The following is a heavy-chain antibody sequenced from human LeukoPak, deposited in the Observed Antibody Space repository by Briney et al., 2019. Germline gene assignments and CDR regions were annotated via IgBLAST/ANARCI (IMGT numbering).Heavy chain of an antibody. Sequence: GGSLRLSCAASGFTFSSYSMNWVRQAPGKGLEWVSSISSSSSYIYYADSVKGRFTISRYNAKNSLYLQMNSLRAEDTAVYYCARVPNDILTGYYDYWGQGTLVTVSS. CDR2: ISSSSSYI. CDR3: ARVPNDILTGYYDY. V-gene: IGHV3-21*01. CDR1: GFTFSSYS. J-gene: IGHJ4*02. D-gene: IGHD3-9*01.